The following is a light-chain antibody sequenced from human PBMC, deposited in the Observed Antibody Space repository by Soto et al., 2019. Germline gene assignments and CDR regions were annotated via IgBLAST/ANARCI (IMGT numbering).Light chain of an antibody. Sequence: EIVLTRSPGTVSLSPGERATLSCRASQSVSSNSVAWFQQRSGQAPRLLIFGASSRATGIPDRFSGSESGTDFTLTISSLEPEDFAVYYCQQYETSPWTFGQGTKVDI. CDR2: GAS. CDR1: QSVSSNS. V-gene: IGKV3-20*01. CDR3: QQYETSPWT. J-gene: IGKJ1*01.